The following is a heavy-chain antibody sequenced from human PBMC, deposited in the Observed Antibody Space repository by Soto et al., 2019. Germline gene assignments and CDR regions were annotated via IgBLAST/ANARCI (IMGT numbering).Heavy chain of an antibody. D-gene: IGHD6-6*01. V-gene: IGHV5-51*01. CDR3: ARDGLSSSSSFDY. CDR2: IYPGDSDT. J-gene: IGHJ4*02. Sequence: GESLKISCKGSGYSFTSYWIGWVRQIPGKGLEWMGIIYPGDSDTRYSPSFQGQVTISADKSISTAYLQWSSLKASDTAMYYCARDGLSSSSSFDYWGQGTLVTAPQ. CDR1: GYSFTSYW.